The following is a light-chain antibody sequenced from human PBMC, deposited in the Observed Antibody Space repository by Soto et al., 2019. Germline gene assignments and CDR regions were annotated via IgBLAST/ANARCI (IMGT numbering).Light chain of an antibody. J-gene: IGKJ4*01. Sequence: EIVLTQSPGTLSLYPGERATLSCRASQSVSSSYLAWYQQKPGQAPRLLMYGASSRATGITDRFTGSGSVTDFTLNISRLESEDCAVYYGQQYGSSPGTFGGGTKVEIK. CDR1: QSVSSSY. CDR3: QQYGSSPGT. CDR2: GAS. V-gene: IGKV3-20*01.